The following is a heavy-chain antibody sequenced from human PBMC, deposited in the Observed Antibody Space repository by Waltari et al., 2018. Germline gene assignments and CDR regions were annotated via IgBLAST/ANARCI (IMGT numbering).Heavy chain of an antibody. CDR3: ASRYSSGWYGRAYYSYDMDV. D-gene: IGHD6-19*01. V-gene: IGHV4-34*01. J-gene: IGHJ6*02. Sequence: VHLQQWGAGLLKPSETLSLTCAVYGGSFNAFYWSWIRQSPGKGLEWIGEINHSGSTNYNPALKSRLTISLDTSKKQLSLKLNSVTAADTAVYYCASRYSSGWYGRAYYSYDMDVWGQGTTVTVSS. CDR1: GGSFNAFY. CDR2: INHSGST.